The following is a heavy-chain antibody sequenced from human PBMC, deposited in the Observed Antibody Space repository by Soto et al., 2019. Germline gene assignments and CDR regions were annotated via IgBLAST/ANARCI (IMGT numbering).Heavy chain of an antibody. J-gene: IGHJ4*02. D-gene: IGHD3-16*01. Sequence: SETLSLTCTVSGGSISSYYWSWIRQPPGKGLEWIGYIYYSGSTNYNPSLKSRVTISVDTSKNQFSLKLSSVTAADTAVYYCARGALGSLGFDYWGQGTLVTVSS. CDR3: ARGALGSLGFDY. V-gene: IGHV4-59*01. CDR2: IYYSGST. CDR1: GGSISSYY.